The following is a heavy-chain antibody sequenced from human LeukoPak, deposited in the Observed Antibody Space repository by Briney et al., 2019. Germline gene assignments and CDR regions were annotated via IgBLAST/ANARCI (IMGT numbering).Heavy chain of an antibody. CDR3: AKVMGRRLLWFGDGNYFDY. CDR2: ISYDGSNK. D-gene: IGHD3-10*01. J-gene: IGHJ4*02. CDR1: GFTFSSYG. V-gene: IGHV3-30*18. Sequence: GGSLRLSCAASGFTFSSYGMHWVRQAPGKGLEWVAVISYDGSNKYYSDSVRGRFTISRDNSKNTLYLQMNSLRAEDTAVYYCAKVMGRRLLWFGDGNYFDYWGQGTLVSVSS.